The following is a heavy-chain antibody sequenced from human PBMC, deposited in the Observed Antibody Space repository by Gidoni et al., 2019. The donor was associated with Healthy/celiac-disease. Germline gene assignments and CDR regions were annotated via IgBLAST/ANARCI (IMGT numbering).Heavy chain of an antibody. J-gene: IGHJ6*02. CDR2: IYTSGST. V-gene: IGHV4-61*02. CDR1: GGSISSGSYY. CDR3: ARDYSNYYYGMDV. D-gene: IGHD2-15*01. Sequence: QVQLQESGPGLVKPSQTLSLTCTVSGGSISSGSYYWSWIRQPAGKGLEWIGRIYTSGSTNYNPSLKSRVTISVDTSKNQFSLKLSSVTAADTAVYYCARDYSNYYYGMDVWGQGTTVTVSS.